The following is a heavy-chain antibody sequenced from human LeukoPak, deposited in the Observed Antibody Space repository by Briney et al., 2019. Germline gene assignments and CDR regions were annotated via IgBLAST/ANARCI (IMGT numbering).Heavy chain of an antibody. J-gene: IGHJ4*02. CDR1: AFTVSSYT. CDR3: AKESAGNSSGWYYFDS. V-gene: IGHV3-23*01. D-gene: IGHD6-19*01. CDR2: ISNSGGST. Sequence: GGSLGLSCAASAFTVSSYTMSWVRQAPGKGLEWVSAISNSGGSTYYADSVKGRFTISRDNSKNTLYLQMNSLRAEDTAVYYCAKESAGNSSGWYYFDSWGQGTLVTVSS.